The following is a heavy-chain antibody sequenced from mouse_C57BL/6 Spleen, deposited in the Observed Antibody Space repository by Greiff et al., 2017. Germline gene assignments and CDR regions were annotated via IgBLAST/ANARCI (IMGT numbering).Heavy chain of an antibody. D-gene: IGHD1-1*01. CDR1: GYTFTSYW. J-gene: IGHJ4*01. V-gene: IGHV1-72*01. Sequence: VQLQQPGAELVQPGASVKLSCKASGYTFTSYWMHWVQQRPGRGLEWIGRIDPNSGGTKYNEKFQSKATLTVDKPSSTAYMQRSSLTSEDSAVYYCARDYYGSSYDAMDYWGQGTSVTVSS. CDR2: IDPNSGGT. CDR3: ARDYYGSSYDAMDY.